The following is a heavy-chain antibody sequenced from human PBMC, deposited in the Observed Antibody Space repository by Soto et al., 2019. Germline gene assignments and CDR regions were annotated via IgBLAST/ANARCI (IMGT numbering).Heavy chain of an antibody. J-gene: IGHJ4*02. CDR1: GGSISNSDYY. Sequence: QLQLQESGPGLVKPSETLSLTCTVPGGSISNSDYYWGWIRQPPGKELEWIGTIYYSGTTYFNPSLKSRVTISVDTSKNQFSLKLSSVTAADTAVYYCARLVYINYVGYYFDYWGQGTLVTVSS. D-gene: IGHD4-4*01. CDR3: ARLVYINYVGYYFDY. CDR2: IYYSGTT. V-gene: IGHV4-39*01.